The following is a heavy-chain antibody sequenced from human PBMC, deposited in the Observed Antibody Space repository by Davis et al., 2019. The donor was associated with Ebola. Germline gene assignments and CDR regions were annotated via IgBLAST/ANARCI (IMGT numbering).Heavy chain of an antibody. Sequence: HTGGSLRLFCAASGFSFSSYWMHWVRQAPGKGLVWVSRIKTDGSMTGYGDSVQGRFTTSRDNAKNTLYLQMNDLRAEDTAVYYCAREGRIFGCDYWGQGALVTVSS. CDR2: IKTDGSMT. V-gene: IGHV3-74*01. J-gene: IGHJ4*02. CDR1: GFSFSSYW. D-gene: IGHD3-3*01. CDR3: AREGRIFGCDY.